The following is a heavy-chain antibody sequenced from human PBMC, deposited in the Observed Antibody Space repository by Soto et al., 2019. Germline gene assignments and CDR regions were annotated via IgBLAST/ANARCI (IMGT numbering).Heavy chain of an antibody. Sequence: QVQLQESGPGLVKPSQTLSLTCTVSGGSISSGDYYWSWIRQPPGKGLEWIGYIYYSGSTYYNPSLKSRVTISVDTSKNQFSLKLSSVTAADTAVYYCARVMVRGVTRYYGMDVWGQGTTDTVSS. CDR2: IYYSGST. CDR1: GGSISSGDYY. J-gene: IGHJ6*02. CDR3: ARVMVRGVTRYYGMDV. V-gene: IGHV4-30-4*01. D-gene: IGHD3-10*01.